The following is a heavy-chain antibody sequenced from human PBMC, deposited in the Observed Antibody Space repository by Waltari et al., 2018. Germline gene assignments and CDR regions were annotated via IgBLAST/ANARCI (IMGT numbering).Heavy chain of an antibody. Sequence: QVQLVQSGAEVKKPGASVKVSCKASGYTFPRYDINWVRLATGQGLEWMGWMNPNSGNTGYAQKFQGRVTMTRNTSISTAYMELSSLRSEDTAVYYCARGHYDILTGYEAFDIWGQGTMVTVSS. D-gene: IGHD3-9*01. CDR3: ARGHYDILTGYEAFDI. V-gene: IGHV1-8*01. CDR2: MNPNSGNT. CDR1: GYTFPRYD. J-gene: IGHJ3*02.